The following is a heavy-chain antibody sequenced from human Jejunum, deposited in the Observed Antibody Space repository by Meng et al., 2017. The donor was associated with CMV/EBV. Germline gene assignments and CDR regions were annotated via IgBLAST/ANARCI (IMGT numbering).Heavy chain of an antibody. J-gene: IGHJ4*02. D-gene: IGHD5/OR15-5a*01. V-gene: IGHV3-48*03. CDR1: EFTVSRYE. CDR3: ARVVLSSTRPYFDF. Sequence: SEFTVSRYEMGWVRQAPGKGLEWVSYISGSGNTVYYGDSVRGRFTISRDNAKNSVYLQMNGLRAEDTAVYYCARVVLSSTRPYFDFWGQGTLVTVSS. CDR2: ISGSGNTV.